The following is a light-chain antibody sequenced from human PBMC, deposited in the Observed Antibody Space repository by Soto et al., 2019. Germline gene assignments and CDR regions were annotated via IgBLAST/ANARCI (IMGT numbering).Light chain of an antibody. CDR3: CSYAGSSTYV. CDR2: EGS. Sequence: QSVLTQPASVSGSPGQSIIISCTGTSSDVGSYNLVSWYQQHPGKAPKLMIYEGSKRPSGVSNRFSGSKSGNTASLTISGLQAEDEADYYCCSYAGSSTYVFGTGTKVTV. V-gene: IGLV2-23*01. CDR1: SSDVGSYNL. J-gene: IGLJ1*01.